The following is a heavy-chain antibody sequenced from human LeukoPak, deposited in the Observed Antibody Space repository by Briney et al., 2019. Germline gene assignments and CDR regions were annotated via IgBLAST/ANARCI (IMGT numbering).Heavy chain of an antibody. CDR2: IYYSGSN. V-gene: IGHV4-39*01. Sequence: SETLSLTCTVSGGSISSDSYYWGWIRQPPGKGLEWIGSIYYSGSNYFNPSLKCRVTISVDTSKNQFSLKLTSVTAADTAVYYCARRNGTWYFYFDYWGQGTLVTVSS. J-gene: IGHJ4*02. CDR3: ARRNGTWYFYFDY. D-gene: IGHD6-13*01. CDR1: GGSISSDSYY.